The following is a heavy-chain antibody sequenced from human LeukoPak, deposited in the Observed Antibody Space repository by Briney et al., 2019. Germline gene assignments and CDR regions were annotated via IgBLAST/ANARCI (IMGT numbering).Heavy chain of an antibody. V-gene: IGHV3-53*01. CDR3: ANGNRCTSPNCLGYYYFYMDV. CDR2: IHSNDDT. J-gene: IGHJ6*03. D-gene: IGHD2-8*01. Sequence: PGGSLRLSCATSDFTVIRNYMTWVRQAPGKGLECVSVIHSNDDTYYAASVRGRFTISRDNSKNTLYLQMNSLRAEDTAVYYCANGNRCTSPNCLGYYYFYMDVWGKGTTVTVSS. CDR1: DFTVIRNY.